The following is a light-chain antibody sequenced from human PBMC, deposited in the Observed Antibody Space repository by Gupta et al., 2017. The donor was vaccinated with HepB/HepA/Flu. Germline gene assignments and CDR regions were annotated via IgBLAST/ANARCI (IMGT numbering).Light chain of an antibody. CDR2: DDR. CDR3: QVWDGDSDHYV. J-gene: IGLJ1*01. Sequence: SSVLTPPPSVSVAPGQTATITCGENNIGSKSVHWYQQKPGQAPVLVVYDDRDRPLGIPERFSGSNSGSTATLTISRVEAGDEADYYCQVWDGDSDHYVFGTGTKVTVL. CDR1: NIGSKS. V-gene: IGLV3-21*02.